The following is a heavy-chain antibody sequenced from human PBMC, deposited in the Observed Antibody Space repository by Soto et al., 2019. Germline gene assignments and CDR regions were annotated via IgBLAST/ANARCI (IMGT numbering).Heavy chain of an antibody. D-gene: IGHD6-19*01. J-gene: IGHJ6*02. V-gene: IGHV1-18*04. CDR1: GYTFTSYG. CDR2: IGAYNGNT. CDR3: ARDRKQWLGGYYYYGMDV. Sequence: ASVKVSCKASGYTFTSYGISWVRQAPGQGLEWMGWIGAYNGNTNYAQKLQGRVTMTTDTSTSTAYMELRSLRSDDTAVYYCARDRKQWLGGYYYYGMDVWGQGTTVTVS.